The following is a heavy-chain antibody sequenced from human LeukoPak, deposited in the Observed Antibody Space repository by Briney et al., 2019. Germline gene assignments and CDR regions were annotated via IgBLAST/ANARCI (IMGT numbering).Heavy chain of an antibody. CDR1: GITLCVYW. J-gene: IGHJ4*02. Sequence: PGGSLRLSCTASGITLCVYWMIWVRQAPGKGLEWVADIKQDGSEKYYRDSVQGRFTISRDNAKNSLYLQMNSLRAEDTAVYYCARSGSGYFDYWGQGSLVTVSS. V-gene: IGHV3-7*01. CDR3: ARSGSGYFDY. CDR2: IKQDGSEK.